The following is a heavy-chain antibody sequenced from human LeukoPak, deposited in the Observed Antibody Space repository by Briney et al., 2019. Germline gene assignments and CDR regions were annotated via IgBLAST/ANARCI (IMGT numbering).Heavy chain of an antibody. V-gene: IGHV3-30*03. D-gene: IGHD6-13*01. CDR1: GFTFSRYS. CDR2: ISYDGSNK. Sequence: GGSLRLSCAASGFTFSRYSMNWVRQAPGKGLEWVAVISYDGSNKYYADSVKGRFTISRDNSKNTLYLQMNSLRAEDTAVYNCARGAAAGQYYFDYWGQGTLVTVSS. J-gene: IGHJ4*02. CDR3: ARGAAAGQYYFDY.